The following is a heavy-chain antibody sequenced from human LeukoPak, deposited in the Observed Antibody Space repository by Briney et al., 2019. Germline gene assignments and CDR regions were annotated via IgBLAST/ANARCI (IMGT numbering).Heavy chain of an antibody. CDR2: ISAYNGNT. CDR3: ARDYGSGSSYYYYYYMDV. J-gene: IGHJ6*03. V-gene: IGHV1-18*01. CDR1: GYTFTSYG. Sequence: ASVKVSCKASGYTFTSYGISWVRQAPGQGLEWMGWISAYNGNTNYAQKLQGRVTMTTDTSTSTAYMELRSLRSDDTAVYYCARDYGSGSSYYYYYYMDVWGKGTTVTISS. D-gene: IGHD3-10*01.